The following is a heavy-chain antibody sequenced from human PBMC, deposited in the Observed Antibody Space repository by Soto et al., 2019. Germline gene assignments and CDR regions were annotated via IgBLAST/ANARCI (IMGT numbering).Heavy chain of an antibody. V-gene: IGHV3-23*01. Sequence: GGSLRLSCVASGFTFNNYGMTWVRQAPGKGLEWVSGIAGSGGSTQYADSLKGRFTISRDNSKSTLYLQLNSLRAEDTAVYYCASSSYGSGSYYNGELDYWGQGTLVTVSS. D-gene: IGHD3-10*01. J-gene: IGHJ4*02. CDR2: IAGSGGST. CDR1: GFTFNNYG. CDR3: ASSSYGSGSYYNGELDY.